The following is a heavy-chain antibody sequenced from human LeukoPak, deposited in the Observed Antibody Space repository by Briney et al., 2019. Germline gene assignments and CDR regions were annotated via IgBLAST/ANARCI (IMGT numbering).Heavy chain of an antibody. CDR3: ARPNLGYCSSTSCYKGDAFDI. V-gene: IGHV3-7*01. CDR1: GFTFSSYW. D-gene: IGHD2-2*02. CDR2: IKQDGSEK. Sequence: GGSLRLSCAASGFTFSSYWMSWVRQAPGKGLEWVANIKQDGSEKYYVDSVKGRFTISRDNAKNSLYLQMNSLRAEDTAVYYCARPNLGYCSSTSCYKGDAFDIWGQGTLVTVSS. J-gene: IGHJ4*02.